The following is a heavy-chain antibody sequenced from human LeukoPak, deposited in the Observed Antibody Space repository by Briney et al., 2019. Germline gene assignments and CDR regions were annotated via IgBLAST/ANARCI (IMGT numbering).Heavy chain of an antibody. CDR1: GFTFSTYG. CDR3: AKDWLFGNHQFDY. J-gene: IGHJ4*02. Sequence: PGGSLRLSCAGSGFTFSTYGMHWVHQAPGKGLEWVAGISNDGNNKYYGDSVKGRFTISRDNSKNTVYLEVSRLNTEDTAVYYCAKDWLFGNHQFDYWGQGTLVTVSS. CDR2: ISNDGNNK. D-gene: IGHD1-14*01. V-gene: IGHV3-30*18.